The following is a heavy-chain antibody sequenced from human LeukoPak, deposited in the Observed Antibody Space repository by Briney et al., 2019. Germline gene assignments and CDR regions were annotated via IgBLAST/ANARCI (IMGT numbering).Heavy chain of an antibody. J-gene: IGHJ6*02. V-gene: IGHV3-74*01. CDR2: INSDGSST. D-gene: IGHD5-24*01. Sequence: GGSLRLPCAASGFTFSSYWMHWVRQAPGKGLVWVSRINSDGSSTSYAASVKGRFTISRDNAKNTLYLQMNSLRAEDTAVYYCARNRDGYFLGYYGMDVWGQGTTVTVSS. CDR1: GFTFSSYW. CDR3: ARNRDGYFLGYYGMDV.